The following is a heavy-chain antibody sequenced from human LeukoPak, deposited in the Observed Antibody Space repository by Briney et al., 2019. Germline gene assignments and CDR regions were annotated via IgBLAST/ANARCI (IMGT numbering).Heavy chain of an antibody. CDR1: GFTFSSYG. J-gene: IGHJ5*01. V-gene: IGHV3-30*19. CDR3: ARPGDRSGYYYWFGY. CDR2: IWYDGSNK. D-gene: IGHD3-22*01. Sequence: GRSLRLSCAASGFTFSSYGMHCVRQAPGKGLEWVAVIWYDGSNKDCADSVKGRFTISRDNSKNTLYLQMNSLRAEDTAVYYCARPGDRSGYYYWFGYWGQGTLVTVSS.